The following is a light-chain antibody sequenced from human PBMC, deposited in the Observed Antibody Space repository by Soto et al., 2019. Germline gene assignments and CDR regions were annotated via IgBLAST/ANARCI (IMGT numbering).Light chain of an antibody. V-gene: IGKV3-11*01. CDR1: QSISPY. CDR3: QQRQNWPLT. J-gene: IGKJ4*01. CDR2: DAS. Sequence: EIVLTQSPATLSLSPGERATLSCRASQSISPYLAWYQHKPGQAPRLLIYDASNRATGIPARFSGSGSGTDFTLTISSLEPEDFAVYYCQQRQNWPLTFGGGTKVEIK.